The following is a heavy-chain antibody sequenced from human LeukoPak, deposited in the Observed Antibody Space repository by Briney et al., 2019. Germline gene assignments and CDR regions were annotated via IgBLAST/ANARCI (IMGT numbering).Heavy chain of an antibody. CDR1: GFTFSSYW. J-gene: IGHJ4*02. CDR2: IKQDGSEK. D-gene: IGHD6-13*01. CDR3: ARGGGSWDPWGDY. Sequence: GGSLRLSCAGSGFTFSSYWMTWVRQAPGKGREWVANIKQDGSEKYYVDSVKGRLTISRDNAKNSLDLQMNSLRAGDTAVYYCARGGGSWDPWGDYWGQGTLVTVSS. V-gene: IGHV3-7*01.